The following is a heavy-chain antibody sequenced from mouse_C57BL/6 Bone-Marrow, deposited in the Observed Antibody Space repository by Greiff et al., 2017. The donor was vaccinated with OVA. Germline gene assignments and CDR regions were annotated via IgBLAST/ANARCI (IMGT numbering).Heavy chain of an antibody. CDR1: GYTFTDYY. CDR3: ADLSWDRNAY. Sequence: SGPVLVKPGASVKMSCKASGYTFTDYYMNWVKQSHGKSLEWIGVINPYNGGTSYNQKFKGKATLTVDKSSSTAYMELNSLTSEDSAVYYCADLSWDRNAYWGQGTLVTVSA. V-gene: IGHV1-19*01. D-gene: IGHD3-3*01. CDR2: INPYNGGT. J-gene: IGHJ3*01.